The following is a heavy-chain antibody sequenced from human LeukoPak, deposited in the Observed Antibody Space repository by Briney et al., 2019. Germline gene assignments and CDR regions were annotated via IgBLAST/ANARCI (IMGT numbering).Heavy chain of an antibody. CDR3: ATDSFDY. J-gene: IGHJ4*02. V-gene: IGHV3-43*01. Sequence: GGSLRLSCAASGFTFDDYTMHWVRQPPGKGLEWVSLITWDGGKRHHADSVKGRFTISRDNSKNSLFLQMNSLRTEDTALYYCATDSFDYWGQGTPVTVST. CDR2: ITWDGGKR. CDR1: GFTFDDYT.